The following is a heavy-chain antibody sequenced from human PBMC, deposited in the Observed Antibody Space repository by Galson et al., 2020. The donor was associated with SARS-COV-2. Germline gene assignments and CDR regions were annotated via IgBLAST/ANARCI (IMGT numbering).Heavy chain of an antibody. Sequence: GGSLRLSCVASGFTFTTYGMHWVRQAPGKGLEGVADILYDRSEKHYADSVKGRFTISRDNSKNTLYLQMNSLRAEDTAVYYCAKDREDCSGDTCSDYYYYGMDVWGQGTTVTVS. CDR1: GFTFTTYG. V-gene: IGHV3-30*18. J-gene: IGHJ6*02. CDR2: ILYDRSEK. D-gene: IGHD2-15*01. CDR3: AKDREDCSGDTCSDYYYYGMDV.